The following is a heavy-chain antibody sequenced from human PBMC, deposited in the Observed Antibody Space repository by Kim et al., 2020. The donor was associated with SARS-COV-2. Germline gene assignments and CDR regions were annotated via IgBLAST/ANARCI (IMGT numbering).Heavy chain of an antibody. CDR1: GFTFSSYA. Sequence: GGSLRLSCAASGFTFSSYAMHWVRQAPGKGLEWVAVISFDGTNEFYADSVRGRFTISRDNSKNTLYLQMNSLRAEDTAVFYCARDSSSLGGYFDYWGQGT. V-gene: IGHV3-30*04. CDR2: ISFDGTNE. CDR3: ARDSSSLGGYFDY. J-gene: IGHJ4*02. D-gene: IGHD2-2*01.